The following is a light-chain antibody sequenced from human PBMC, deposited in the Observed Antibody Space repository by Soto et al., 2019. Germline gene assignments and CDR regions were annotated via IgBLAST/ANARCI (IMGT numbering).Light chain of an antibody. CDR1: QSIGID. V-gene: IGKV3-15*01. J-gene: IGKJ2*01. Sequence: EIVVTQSPATLSVSSGDRATLSCRASQSIGIDLAWYQQKPGQAPRLLIYGTSTRATGVPARFSGIGSGTEFTLAISSLQSEDFAIYYCQQYNDWPYTFGQGTKLEIK. CDR3: QQYNDWPYT. CDR2: GTS.